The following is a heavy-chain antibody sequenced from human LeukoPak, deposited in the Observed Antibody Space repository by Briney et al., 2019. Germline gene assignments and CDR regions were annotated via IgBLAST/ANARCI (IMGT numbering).Heavy chain of an antibody. D-gene: IGHD3-9*01. V-gene: IGHV3-33*01. J-gene: IGHJ4*02. Sequence: GRSLRLSCAASGFTFSSYGMHWVRQAPGKGLEWVAVIWYDGSNQYYADSVKGRFTISRDNSKNTLYLQMNSLRAEDTAVYYCARTMRPILTGYYSLDYWGQGTLVTVFS. CDR2: IWYDGSNQ. CDR3: ARTMRPILTGYYSLDY. CDR1: GFTFSSYG.